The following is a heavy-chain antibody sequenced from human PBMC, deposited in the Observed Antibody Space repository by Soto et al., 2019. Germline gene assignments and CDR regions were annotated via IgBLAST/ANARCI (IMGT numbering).Heavy chain of an antibody. CDR2: IIPIFGTA. CDR3: ARSGNYDILTGYQTRNWFDP. Sequence: AVKVSCKASEGTFSSYAISWVRQAPGQGLEWMGGIIPIFGTANYAQKFQGRVTITADESTSTAYMELSSLRSEDTAVYYCARSGNYDILTGYQTRNWFDPWGQGTLVTVSS. J-gene: IGHJ5*02. V-gene: IGHV1-69*13. CDR1: EGTFSSYA. D-gene: IGHD3-9*01.